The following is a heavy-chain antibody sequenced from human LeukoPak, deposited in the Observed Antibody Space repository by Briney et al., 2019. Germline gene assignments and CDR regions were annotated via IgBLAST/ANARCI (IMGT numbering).Heavy chain of an antibody. CDR3: ASALAQWLPN. Sequence: ASVKISCKVSGFTLTELSMHWVRQAPGKGLEWMGGFDPEDGETTYAQKFQGRVTMTEDTSTDTAYMELSSLRSEDTAVYYCASALAQWLPNWGQGTLVTVSS. D-gene: IGHD6-19*01. V-gene: IGHV1-24*01. CDR1: GFTLTELS. J-gene: IGHJ4*02. CDR2: FDPEDGET.